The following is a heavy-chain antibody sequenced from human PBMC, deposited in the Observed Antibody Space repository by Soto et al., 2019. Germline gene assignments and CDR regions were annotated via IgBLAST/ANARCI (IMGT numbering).Heavy chain of an antibody. CDR2: LSWNSGSI. V-gene: IGHV3-9*01. D-gene: IGHD3-3*01. Sequence: EVQLVESGGGLVQPGRSLRLSCAASGFTFDDYAMHWVRQAPGKGLEWVSGLSWNSGSIGYADSVKGRFTISRDNAKNSLYLQRNSLRAEDTALYYCAKWAKTTEFWSRRGWFDPWGQGTLVTGSS. CDR1: GFTFDDYA. J-gene: IGHJ5*02. CDR3: AKWAKTTEFWSRRGWFDP.